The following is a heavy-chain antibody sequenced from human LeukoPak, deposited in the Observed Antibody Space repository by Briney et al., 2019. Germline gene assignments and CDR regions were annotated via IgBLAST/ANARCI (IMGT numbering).Heavy chain of an antibody. Sequence: ASVKVSCKASGYTFTSYYMHWVRQAPGQGLEWMGIINPSGGSTSYAQKFQGRVTMTRDTSTSTVYMELSSLRSEDTAVYYCARDPGYYDFWSGYCDYWGQGTLVTVSS. J-gene: IGHJ4*02. CDR3: ARDPGYYDFWSGYCDY. V-gene: IGHV1-46*01. CDR1: GYTFTSYY. CDR2: INPSGGST. D-gene: IGHD3-3*01.